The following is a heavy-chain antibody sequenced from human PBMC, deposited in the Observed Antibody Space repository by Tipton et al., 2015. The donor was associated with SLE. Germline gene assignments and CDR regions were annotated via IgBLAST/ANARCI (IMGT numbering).Heavy chain of an antibody. Sequence: GSLRLSCAASGFTVSSNYMSWVRQAPGKGLEWVSVIYSGGSTYYADSVKGRFTISRDNSKNTLYLQMNSLRAEDTAVYYCAVPAYSSSPGFDYWGQGTLVTVSS. V-gene: IGHV3-66*02. J-gene: IGHJ4*02. CDR3: AVPAYSSSPGFDY. CDR2: IYSGGST. D-gene: IGHD6-6*01. CDR1: GFTVSSNY.